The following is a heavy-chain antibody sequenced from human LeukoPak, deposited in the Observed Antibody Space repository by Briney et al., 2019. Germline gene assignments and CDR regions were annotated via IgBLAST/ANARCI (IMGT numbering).Heavy chain of an antibody. CDR3: AKDRYCSSTSCYAGFDY. J-gene: IGHJ4*02. V-gene: IGHV3-23*01. Sequence: GGSLRLSCAASGFTFSNYAMTWVRQAPGKGLEWVSSISGSGDSAYFTASLKGRFTISRDNSKNSLYLQMNDLRAEDTAVYFCAKDRYCSSTSCYAGFDYWGQGTLVTVSS. CDR1: GFTFSNYA. D-gene: IGHD2-2*01. CDR2: ISGSGDSA.